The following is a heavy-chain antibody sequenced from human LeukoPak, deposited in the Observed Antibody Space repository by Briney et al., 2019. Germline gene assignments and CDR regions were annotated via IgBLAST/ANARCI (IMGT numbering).Heavy chain of an antibody. V-gene: IGHV3-30*04. CDR2: ISSDGSNE. Sequence: GGSLRLSCAASGFTFSSNAMHWVRQSPGKGLEWVAVISSDGSNEYYADSVKGRFTISRDNSKNTLYLQMNSLRAEDTAVYYCARAPTTRSPFGYWGQGTLVTVSS. CDR3: ARAPTTRSPFGY. CDR1: GFTFSSNA. D-gene: IGHD1-1*01. J-gene: IGHJ4*02.